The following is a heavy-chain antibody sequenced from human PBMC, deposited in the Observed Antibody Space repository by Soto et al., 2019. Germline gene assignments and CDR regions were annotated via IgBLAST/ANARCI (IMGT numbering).Heavy chain of an antibody. Sequence: SETLSLTCTVSGGSISSSSYYWGWIRQPPGKGLEWIGSIYYSGSTYYNPSLKSRVTISVDTSKNQFSLKLSSVTAADTAVYYCARGLEGDGYNWDYYYYGMDVWGQGTTVTVSS. D-gene: IGHD5-12*01. CDR1: GGSISSSSYY. J-gene: IGHJ6*02. V-gene: IGHV4-39*01. CDR2: IYYSGST. CDR3: ARGLEGDGYNWDYYYYGMDV.